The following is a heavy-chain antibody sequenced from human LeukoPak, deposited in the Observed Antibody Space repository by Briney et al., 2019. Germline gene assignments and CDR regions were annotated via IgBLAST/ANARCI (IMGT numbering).Heavy chain of an antibody. D-gene: IGHD3-16*01. J-gene: IGHJ4*02. V-gene: IGHV3-53*05. Sequence: GVLRLSCAASEFSVGSNYMTWVRQAPGKGLEWVSLIYSGGSTYYADSVKGRFTISRDNSKKSLYLQMNSPRAEDTALYYCAKGGRYVREFIDYWGQGTLVTVSS. CDR2: IYSGGST. CDR3: AKGGRYVREFIDY. CDR1: EFSVGSNY.